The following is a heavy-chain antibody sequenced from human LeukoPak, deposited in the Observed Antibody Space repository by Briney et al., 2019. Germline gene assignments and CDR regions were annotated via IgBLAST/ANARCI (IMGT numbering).Heavy chain of an antibody. D-gene: IGHD5-18*01. V-gene: IGHV4-59*01. Sequence: PSETLSLTCTVSGGSISSYYRSWIRQPPGKGLEWIGYIYYSGSTNYNPPLKSRVTISVDTSKNQFSLKLSSVTAADTAVYCCARALIYVDTAIINWFDPWGQGTLVTVSS. CDR2: IYYSGST. CDR1: GGSISSYY. J-gene: IGHJ5*02. CDR3: ARALIYVDTAIINWFDP.